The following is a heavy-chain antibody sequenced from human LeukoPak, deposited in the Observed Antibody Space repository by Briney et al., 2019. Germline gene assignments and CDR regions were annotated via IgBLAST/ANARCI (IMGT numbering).Heavy chain of an antibody. Sequence: PSETLSLTCTVSGGSISSYYWSWIRQPAGKGLEWIGRIYTSGSTNYNPSLKSRVTKSVDTSKNQFSLKLSSVTAADTAVYYCARSKGGVWFGDTTKNYYVDVWGKGTTVTVSS. CDR1: GGSISSYY. D-gene: IGHD3-10*01. V-gene: IGHV4-4*07. CDR2: IYTSGST. CDR3: ARSKGGVWFGDTTKNYYVDV. J-gene: IGHJ6*03.